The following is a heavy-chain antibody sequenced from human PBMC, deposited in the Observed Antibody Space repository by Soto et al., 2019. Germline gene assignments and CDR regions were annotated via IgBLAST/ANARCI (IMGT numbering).Heavy chain of an antibody. CDR1: WYTFTSCG. V-gene: IGHV1-18*01. Sequence: ASVQVSCKASWYTFTSCGISWVRQAPGQGLEWMGWINTYSGNTNYEKKFQGRVTMTKDTSASTAYMDLRSLRSDETAVYYCARDWDGSGSYYTGYWGQGTLVTVSS. CDR3: ARDWDGSGSYYTGY. D-gene: IGHD3-10*01. J-gene: IGHJ4*02. CDR2: INTYSGNT.